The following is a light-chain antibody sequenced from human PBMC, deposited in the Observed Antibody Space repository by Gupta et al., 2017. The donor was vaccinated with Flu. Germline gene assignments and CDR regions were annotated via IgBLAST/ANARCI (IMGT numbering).Light chain of an antibody. J-gene: IGKJ4*01. CDR2: DAS. Sequence: ETATLSCRTSQSVNNKLSWYQQRPDQAPRLLIYDASSMSTAVPTKFSVSGSVTEFTLTISGLRSENFAIYYCLQYNNWPATFGRGTKVEIK. CDR3: LQYNNWPAT. V-gene: IGKV3-15*01. CDR1: QSVNNK.